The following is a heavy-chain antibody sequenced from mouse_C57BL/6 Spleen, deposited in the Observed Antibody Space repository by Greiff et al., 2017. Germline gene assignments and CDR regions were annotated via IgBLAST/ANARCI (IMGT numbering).Heavy chain of an antibody. V-gene: IGHV1-52*01. D-gene: IGHD3-2*02. Sequence: QVQLQQSGAELVRPGSSVKLSCKASGYTFTSYWMHWVKQRPIQGLEWIGNIDPSDSETHYNQKFKNKATLTVDKSSSTAYMQLSSLTSEDSAVYYCARGGSSGYSGYWGQGTTLTVSS. J-gene: IGHJ2*01. CDR2: IDPSDSET. CDR3: ARGGSSGYSGY. CDR1: GYTFTSYW.